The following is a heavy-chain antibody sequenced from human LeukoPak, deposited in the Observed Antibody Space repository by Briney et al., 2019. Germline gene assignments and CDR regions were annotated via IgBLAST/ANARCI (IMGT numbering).Heavy chain of an antibody. CDR1: GLTLSYAW. V-gene: IGHV3-15*01. Sequence: PGGSLRLSCAASGLTLSYAWMSWVRQAPGKGLEWVGRIKSKSDGETTDYAPPVKGRFTISRDDSKNTLYLQMNSLKSDETAVYYCTTGNYWGQGTLVTVSS. J-gene: IGHJ4*02. CDR2: IKSKSDGETT. CDR3: TTGNY.